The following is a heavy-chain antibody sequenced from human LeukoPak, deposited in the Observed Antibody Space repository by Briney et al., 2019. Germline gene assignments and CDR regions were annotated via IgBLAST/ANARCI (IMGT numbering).Heavy chain of an antibody. CDR1: GFILSSNA. CDR3: ARVASGTYYVVDY. CDR2: ISHDGRSK. Sequence: GGSLRLSCAASGFILSSNAVHWVRQAPGKGLEWVAVISHDGRSKYYADSVKGRFTISRDISRNTLYLQMDSLRAEDTAFYHCARVASGTYYVVDYWGQGTLVTVSS. D-gene: IGHD1-26*01. V-gene: IGHV3-30*04. J-gene: IGHJ4*02.